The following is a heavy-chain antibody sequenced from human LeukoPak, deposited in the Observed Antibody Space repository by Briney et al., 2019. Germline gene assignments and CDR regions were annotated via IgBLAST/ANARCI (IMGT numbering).Heavy chain of an antibody. V-gene: IGHV1-8*01. Sequence: ASVKVSCKASGYTFTSYDINWVRQATGQGLEWMGWMNPNSGNTGYAQKFQGRVTMTRDTSISTAYMELSRLRSDDTAVYYCATLLSNAAFDYWGQGTLVTVSS. CDR2: MNPNSGNT. CDR1: GYTFTSYD. J-gene: IGHJ4*02. D-gene: IGHD6-25*01. CDR3: ATLLSNAAFDY.